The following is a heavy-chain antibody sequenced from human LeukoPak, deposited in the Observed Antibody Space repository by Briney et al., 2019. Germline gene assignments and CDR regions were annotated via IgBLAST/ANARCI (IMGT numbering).Heavy chain of an antibody. Sequence: PGGSLRLSCAASGFTFSSYAMSWVRQAPGKGLEWVSAISGSGGSTYYADSVKGRFTISRDNSKNTLYLQMNSLRAEDTAVYYCAKVRIQLWLTDAFDIWSQGTMVTVSS. CDR1: GFTFSSYA. V-gene: IGHV3-23*01. CDR2: ISGSGGST. J-gene: IGHJ3*02. D-gene: IGHD5-18*01. CDR3: AKVRIQLWLTDAFDI.